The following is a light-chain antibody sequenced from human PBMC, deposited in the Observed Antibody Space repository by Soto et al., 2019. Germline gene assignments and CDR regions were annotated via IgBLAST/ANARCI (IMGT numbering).Light chain of an antibody. Sequence: IVMTQSPATLSLSPGERATLSCRASQSVSSKLAWYQQKPGQAPRLLIYGASTRATGIPARFSGSGSGTDFTLTISSLETEDFAVYDCQQYNGWPRTFGQGTKVDIK. CDR3: QQYNGWPRT. CDR2: GAS. V-gene: IGKV3-15*01. J-gene: IGKJ1*01. CDR1: QSVSSK.